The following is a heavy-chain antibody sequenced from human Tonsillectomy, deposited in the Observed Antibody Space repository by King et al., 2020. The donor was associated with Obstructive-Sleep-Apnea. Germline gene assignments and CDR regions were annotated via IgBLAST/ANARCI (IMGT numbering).Heavy chain of an antibody. D-gene: IGHD4-17*01. CDR3: ASGPHGDRDAFDI. J-gene: IGHJ3*02. Sequence: QLVQSGAEVKKPGESLRISCKGSGYSFTSYWISWVRQMPGKGLEWMGRIDPSDSYTNYSPSFQGHVTISADKSISTAYLQWSSLKASDTAMYHCASGPHGDRDAFDIWGQGTMVTVSS. CDR1: GYSFTSYW. V-gene: IGHV5-10-1*01. CDR2: IDPSDSYT.